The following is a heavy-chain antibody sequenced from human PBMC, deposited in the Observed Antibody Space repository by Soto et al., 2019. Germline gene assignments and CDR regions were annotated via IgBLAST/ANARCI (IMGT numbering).Heavy chain of an antibody. Sequence: QVQLQESGPGLVKPSETLSLTCTVSGGSISSYYWNWIRQPAGKGLEWIGQIYASGTTNYNPSLKSRVTMSVDTPKNQFSLNVSSVTAADTAVYYCARGPPIDSSAWYVNYWGQGTLVTVSS. V-gene: IGHV4-4*07. D-gene: IGHD6-19*01. CDR1: GGSISSYY. J-gene: IGHJ4*02. CDR3: ARGPPIDSSAWYVNY. CDR2: IYASGTT.